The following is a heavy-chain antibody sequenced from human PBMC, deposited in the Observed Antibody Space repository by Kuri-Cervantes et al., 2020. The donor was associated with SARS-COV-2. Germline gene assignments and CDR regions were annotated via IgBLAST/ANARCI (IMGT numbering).Heavy chain of an antibody. V-gene: IGHV3-30*18. J-gene: IGHJ4*02. CDR1: GFTFSSYG. CDR3: ANRRGGCSGGSCYFFDY. CDR2: ISYDGSNK. Sequence: GESLKISCAASGFTFSSYGMHWVRQAPGKGLEWVAVISYDGSNKYYADSVKGRFTISRDNSKNTLYLQMNSLRAEDTAVYYCANRRGGCSGGSCYFFDYWGQGTLVTVSS. D-gene: IGHD2-15*01.